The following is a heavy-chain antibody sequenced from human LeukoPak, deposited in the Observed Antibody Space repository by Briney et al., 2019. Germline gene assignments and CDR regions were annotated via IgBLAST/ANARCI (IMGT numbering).Heavy chain of an antibody. CDR2: IYPGDFDA. V-gene: IGHV5-51*01. CDR1: GYSFISYW. J-gene: IGHJ3*02. Sequence: GESLKISCKGMGYSFISYWIAWVRQRPGKGLEWMGIIYPGDFDARYSPAFQGQVTISADKSISTAYLQWSSLQASDSAMHYCAGAIVGAATNFEIWGQGTMVTVTP. CDR3: AGAIVGAATNFEI. D-gene: IGHD1-26*01.